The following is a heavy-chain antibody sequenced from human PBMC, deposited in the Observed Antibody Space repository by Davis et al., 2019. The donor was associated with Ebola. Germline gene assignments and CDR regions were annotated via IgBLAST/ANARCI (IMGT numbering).Heavy chain of an antibody. Sequence: GGSLRLSCAASGFTFSLYAMHWVRQAPGKGLEWVAVVSYDGRNKYYVDSVKGRFTISRDNSKNTLYLQMNSLRAEDTAVYYCAKGTTMTYWGQGTLVTVSS. CDR3: AKGTTMTY. CDR1: GFTFSLYA. CDR2: VSYDGRNK. V-gene: IGHV3-30*04. D-gene: IGHD3-22*01. J-gene: IGHJ4*02.